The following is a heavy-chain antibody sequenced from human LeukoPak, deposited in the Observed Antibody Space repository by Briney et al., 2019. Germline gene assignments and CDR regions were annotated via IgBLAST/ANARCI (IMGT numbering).Heavy chain of an antibody. Sequence: GSLRLSFAASGFTFSSYAMNWVRQAPGKGLEWVAVISYDGSNKYYADSVKGRFTISRDNSKNTLYLQMNSLRAEDTAVYYCERGGFDTIGFDYWGQGTLVTVSS. J-gene: IGHJ4*02. CDR3: ERGGFDTIGFDY. D-gene: IGHD3-10*01. V-gene: IGHV3-30*03. CDR2: ISYDGSNK. CDR1: GFTFSSYA.